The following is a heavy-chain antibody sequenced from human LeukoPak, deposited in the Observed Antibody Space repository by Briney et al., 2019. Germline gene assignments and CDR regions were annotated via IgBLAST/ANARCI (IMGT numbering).Heavy chain of an antibody. CDR3: ARLPPYSSGWYEGY. CDR1: GGSFSNINYY. Sequence: SETLSLTCTVSGGSFSNINYYWGWIRQPPGKGLEWIGSIHYSGSTYYNPSLKSRVTISVDTSKNQFSLKLRSVTAADTAVYYCARLPPYSSGWYEGYWGQGTLVTVSS. CDR2: IHYSGST. V-gene: IGHV4-39*01. D-gene: IGHD6-19*01. J-gene: IGHJ4*02.